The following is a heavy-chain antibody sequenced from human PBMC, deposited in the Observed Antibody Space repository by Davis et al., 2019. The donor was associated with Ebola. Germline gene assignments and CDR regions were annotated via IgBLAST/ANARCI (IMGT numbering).Heavy chain of an antibody. CDR3: AKAVGYSTRSQLPQNYYYYYGMDV. CDR2: IYSGGST. V-gene: IGHV3-53*05. J-gene: IGHJ6*02. CDR1: GFTVSSNY. Sequence: PGGSLRLSCAASGFTVSSNYMSWVHQAPGKGLEWVSVIYSGGSTYYADSVKGRFTISRDNSKNTLYLQMNSLRAEDTAVYYCAKAVGYSTRSQLPQNYYYYYGMDVWGQGTTVTVSS. D-gene: IGHD2-15*01.